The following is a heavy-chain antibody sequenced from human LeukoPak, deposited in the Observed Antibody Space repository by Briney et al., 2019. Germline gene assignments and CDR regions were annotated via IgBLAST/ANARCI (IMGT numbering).Heavy chain of an antibody. V-gene: IGHV1-46*01. CDR1: GYSFPNYG. CDR2: VYTSGGAT. D-gene: IGHD3-10*01. J-gene: IGHJ6*03. Sequence: ASVKVSRKASGYSFPNYGISWVRQAPGEGLEWVGVVYTSGGATVYAQKFQGRVTITTDESTSTAYVELSSLRSEDTAVYYCARGYYYGSGTPGEHYYYMDVWGKGTTVTVSS. CDR3: ARGYYYGSGTPGEHYYYMDV.